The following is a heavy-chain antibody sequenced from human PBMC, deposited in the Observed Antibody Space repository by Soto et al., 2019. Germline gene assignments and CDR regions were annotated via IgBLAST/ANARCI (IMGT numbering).Heavy chain of an antibody. Sequence: SETLSLTCTVSGGSISRGDYYWSWIRKPPGNGLAWIGYIYYSGRTYYNPSLKSRVTISVDTSKNQYSLKLSSVTAADTAAYYCARVTYVYYYGMDCWGQVTTITVSS. J-gene: IGHJ6*01. CDR1: GGSISRGDYY. CDR2: IYYSGRT. D-gene: IGHD3-16*01. V-gene: IGHV4-30-4*01. CDR3: ARVTYVYYYGMDC.